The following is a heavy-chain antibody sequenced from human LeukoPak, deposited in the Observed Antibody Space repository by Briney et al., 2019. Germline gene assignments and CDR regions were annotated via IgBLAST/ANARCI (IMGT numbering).Heavy chain of an antibody. CDR1: GFTVSSNS. D-gene: IGHD6-19*01. J-gene: IGHJ6*03. V-gene: IGHV3-7*01. CDR3: ARDQYSSGWNYYYYYYMDV. Sequence: GGSLRLSCTVSGFTVSSNSMSWVRQAPGKGLEWVANIKQDGSEEYYVDSVKGRFTISRGNAKNSLHLQMNSLRAEDTAVYYCARDQYSSGWNYYYYYYMDVWGKGTTVTISS. CDR2: IKQDGSEE.